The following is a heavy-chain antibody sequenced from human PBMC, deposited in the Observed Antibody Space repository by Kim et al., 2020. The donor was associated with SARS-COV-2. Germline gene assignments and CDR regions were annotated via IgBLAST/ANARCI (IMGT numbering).Heavy chain of an antibody. V-gene: IGHV4-34*01. CDR2: INHSGST. Sequence: SETLSLTCAVYGGSFSVYYWSWNRQPPGKGLEWIGEINHSGSTTYNPSLKSRVTISVNTSKNQFSLKLSSVTAAATAVFYCAGGGRVIPEVEVWG. CDR3: AGGGRVIPEVEV. J-gene: IGHJ1*01. D-gene: IGHD6-13*01. CDR1: GGSFSVYY.